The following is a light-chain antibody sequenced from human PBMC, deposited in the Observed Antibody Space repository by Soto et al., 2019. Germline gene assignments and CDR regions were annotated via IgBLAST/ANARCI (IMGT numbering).Light chain of an antibody. Sequence: EIVMTQSPATLSVSPGERATLSCRASQSVSSNLAWYQQKPGQAPRLLIYGASTRATGIPARFSGSWSGTEFTLTISSLQSEDFAVYYCQHFRTFGQGTKVEIK. V-gene: IGKV3-15*01. J-gene: IGKJ1*01. CDR3: QHFRT. CDR2: GAS. CDR1: QSVSSN.